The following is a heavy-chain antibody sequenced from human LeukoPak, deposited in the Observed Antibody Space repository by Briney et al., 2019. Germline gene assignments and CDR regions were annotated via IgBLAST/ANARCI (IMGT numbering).Heavy chain of an antibody. V-gene: IGHV4-59*01. J-gene: IGHJ5*02. CDR2: IYYSGST. D-gene: IGHD2-15*01. CDR3: ARARCSGGSCYWGWFDP. Sequence: SETLSLTCTVSGGSIRSYYWSWIRQPPGKGLEWIGYIYYSGSTNYNPALKSRVTISVDTSKNQFSLKLSSVTAADTAVYYCARARCSGGSCYWGWFDPWGQGTLVTVSS. CDR1: GGSIRSYY.